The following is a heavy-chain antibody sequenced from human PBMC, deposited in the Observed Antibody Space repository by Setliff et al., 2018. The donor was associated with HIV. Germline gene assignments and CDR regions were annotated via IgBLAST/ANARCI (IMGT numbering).Heavy chain of an antibody. J-gene: IGHJ4*02. Sequence: SETLSLTCTVSGDSIISSRNFWGWIRQPPGKGLEWIGNIHSSGSTYYNPSLKSRVFISVDTSKNQFSLKLGSVTAADTAVYYCVRGGGEHYSLFSGYYTPWGDFWGQGTLVTVSS. D-gene: IGHD3-3*01. V-gene: IGHV4-39*01. CDR2: IHSSGST. CDR1: GDSIISSRNF. CDR3: VRGGGEHYSLFSGYYTPWGDF.